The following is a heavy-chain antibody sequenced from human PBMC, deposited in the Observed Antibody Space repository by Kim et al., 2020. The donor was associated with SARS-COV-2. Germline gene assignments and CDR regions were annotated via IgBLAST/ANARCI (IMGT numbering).Heavy chain of an antibody. CDR3: AKELDLRFGELGYHVMDV. J-gene: IGHJ6*02. V-gene: IGHV3-30*02. Sequence: GGSLRLSCAASGFTFRNYTMHWVRQAPGKGLEWVASITYDGSNKYYGDSVKGRFTISRDNSNDKLYLEMNSLRAEDAAVYYCAKELDLRFGELGYHVMDVWGREPTVAVSS. CDR1: GFTFRNYT. D-gene: IGHD3-10*01. CDR2: ITYDGSNK.